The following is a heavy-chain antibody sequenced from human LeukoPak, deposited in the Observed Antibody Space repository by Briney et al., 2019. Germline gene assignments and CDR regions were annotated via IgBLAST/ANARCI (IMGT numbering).Heavy chain of an antibody. CDR1: GGTSSRYA. Sequence: SAKLSCPASGGTSSRYAISWVGEAPGQGLEWMGRIIPIFGTANYAQKFQGRVTITTDESTSTAYMELSSLRSEDTAVYYCARDPSSSWSYNWFDPWGQGTLVTVSS. CDR3: ARDPSSSWSYNWFDP. D-gene: IGHD6-13*01. CDR2: IIPIFGTA. V-gene: IGHV1-69*05. J-gene: IGHJ5*02.